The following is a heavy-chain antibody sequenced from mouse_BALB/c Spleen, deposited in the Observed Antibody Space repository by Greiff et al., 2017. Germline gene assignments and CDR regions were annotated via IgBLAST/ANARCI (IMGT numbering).Heavy chain of an antibody. Sequence: QVQLKQSGAELVRPGTSVKVSCKASGYAFTNYLIEWVKQRPGQGLEWIGVINPGSGGTNYNEKFKGKATLTADKSSSTAYMQLSSLTSDDSAVYFCAVSSNWDDYWGQGTTLTVSS. CDR2: INPGSGGT. J-gene: IGHJ2*01. CDR3: AVSSNWDDY. V-gene: IGHV1-54*01. CDR1: GYAFTNYL. D-gene: IGHD4-1*01.